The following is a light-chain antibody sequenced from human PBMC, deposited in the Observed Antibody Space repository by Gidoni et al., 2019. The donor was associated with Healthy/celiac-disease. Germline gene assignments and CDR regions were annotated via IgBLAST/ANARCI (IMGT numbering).Light chain of an antibody. V-gene: IGKV1-39*01. Sequence: IQMTPSPSSLSASVGDRVTITCRASQSISSYLNWYQQKPGKAPKLLIYAASSLQSGVPSRFSGSGSGTDFTLTISSLQPEEFATYYCQQSYSTLWTFGQGTKVEIK. CDR2: AAS. J-gene: IGKJ1*01. CDR1: QSISSY. CDR3: QQSYSTLWT.